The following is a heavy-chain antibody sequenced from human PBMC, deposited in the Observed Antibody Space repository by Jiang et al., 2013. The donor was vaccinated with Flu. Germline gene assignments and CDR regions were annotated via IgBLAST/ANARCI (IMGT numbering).Heavy chain of an antibody. V-gene: IGHV1-46*01. CDR2: INPSGGST. CDR3: ARGGRLYGDYSDSSGYPYYFDS. D-gene: IGHD3-22*01. Sequence: EVKKPGASVKVSCKASGYTLTSFYMHWVRQAPGQGLEWMGIINPSGGSTTYAQKFQGRVTMTRDTSTSTVYMELSSLRSEDMAVYYCARGGRLYGDYSDSSGYPYYFDSWGQGTLVTVSS. J-gene: IGHJ4*02. CDR1: GYTLTSFY.